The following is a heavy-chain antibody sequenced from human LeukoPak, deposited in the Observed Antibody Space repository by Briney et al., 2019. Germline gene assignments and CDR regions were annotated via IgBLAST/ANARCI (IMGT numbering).Heavy chain of an antibody. V-gene: IGHV4-34*01. D-gene: IGHD3-9*01. CDR2: INHSGST. CDR3: ARGKGYDSPSGAFDI. CDR1: GGSFSGYY. Sequence: SETLSLTCAVYGGSFSGYYWSWIRQPPGKGLEWIGEINHSGSTNYNPSLKSRVTISLDRSKNQFSLNVSSVTAADTAMYYAARGKGYDSPSGAFDIWGHGAMVTVSS. J-gene: IGHJ3*02.